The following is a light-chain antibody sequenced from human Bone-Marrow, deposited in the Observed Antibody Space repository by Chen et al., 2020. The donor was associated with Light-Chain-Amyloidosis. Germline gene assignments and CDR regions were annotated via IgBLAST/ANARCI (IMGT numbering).Light chain of an antibody. Sequence: SSVLTPPSSVSVAPGQTATIACGGNNIGSTSVHWYQQTPGPAALRVVYDDSDRTSGIPARLSGSNSGNTATLTISRVEAGDEADYYCQVWDRSSDRPVFGGGTKLTVL. CDR1: NIGSTS. V-gene: IGLV3-21*02. CDR3: QVWDRSSDRPV. CDR2: DDS. J-gene: IGLJ3*02.